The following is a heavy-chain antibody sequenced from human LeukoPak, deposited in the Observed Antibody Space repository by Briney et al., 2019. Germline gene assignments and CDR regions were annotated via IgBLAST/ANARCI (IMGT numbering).Heavy chain of an antibody. CDR1: GYTFTSYY. V-gene: IGHV1-46*01. J-gene: IGHJ4*02. Sequence: ASVKVSCKASGYTFTSYYMHWVRQAPGQGLEWMGIINPSGGSTSYAQKFRGRVTMTRDTSTSTVYMELSSLRSEDTAVYYCARAFSYDFWSGYSHFDYWGQGTLVTVSS. CDR2: INPSGGST. CDR3: ARAFSYDFWSGYSHFDY. D-gene: IGHD3-3*01.